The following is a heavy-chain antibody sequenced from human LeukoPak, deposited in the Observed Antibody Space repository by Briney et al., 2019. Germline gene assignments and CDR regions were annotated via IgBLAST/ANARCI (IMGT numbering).Heavy chain of an antibody. Sequence: SETLSLTCAVYGGSFSGYYWSWIRQPPGKGLEWIGEIYHSGSTNYNPSLKSRVTISVDTSKNQFSLKLSSVTAADTAVYYCARVQPYYMDVWGKGTTVTISS. CDR3: ARVQPYYMDV. CDR1: GGSFSGYY. V-gene: IGHV4-34*01. J-gene: IGHJ6*03. CDR2: IYHSGST. D-gene: IGHD1-1*01.